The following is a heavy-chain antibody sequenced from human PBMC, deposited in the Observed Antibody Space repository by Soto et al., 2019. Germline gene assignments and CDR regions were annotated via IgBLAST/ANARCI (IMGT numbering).Heavy chain of an antibody. CDR1: GYTFTGYY. V-gene: IGHV1-2*04. CDR3: ARDRPLRFLEWLSARNDYYGMDV. J-gene: IGHJ6*02. D-gene: IGHD3-3*01. Sequence: ASVKVSCKASGYTFTGYYMHWVRQAPGQGLEWMGWINPNSGGTNYAQKFQGWVTMTRDTSISTAYMELSSLRSEDTAVYYCARDRPLRFLEWLSARNDYYGMDVWGQGTTVTVSS. CDR2: INPNSGGT.